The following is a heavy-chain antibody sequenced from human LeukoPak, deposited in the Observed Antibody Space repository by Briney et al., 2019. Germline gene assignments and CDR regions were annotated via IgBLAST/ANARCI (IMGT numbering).Heavy chain of an antibody. D-gene: IGHD6-13*01. CDR3: ARDLSSSWYFAH. V-gene: IGHV3-48*03. CDR1: GFTFSSYE. J-gene: IGHJ4*02. CDR2: ISSSGSTI. Sequence: GGSLRLSCAASGFTFSSYEMNWVRQTPGKGLEWVSYISSSGSTIYYADSVKGRFTISRDNAKNSLYLQMNSLRAEDTAVYYCARDLSSSWYFAHGGQGPLVTVSS.